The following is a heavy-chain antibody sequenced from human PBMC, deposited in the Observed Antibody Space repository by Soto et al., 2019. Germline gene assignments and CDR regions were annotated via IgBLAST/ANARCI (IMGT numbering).Heavy chain of an antibody. J-gene: IGHJ3*02. Sequence: PSETLSLTCAVYGGSVSGYYWSWIRQPPGKGLEWIGEINHSGSTNYNPSLKSRVTISVDTSKNQFSLKLSSVTAADTAVYYCSGGGDYEGGAFDIWGQGTMVTVSS. CDR1: GGSVSGYY. CDR3: SGGGDYEGGAFDI. V-gene: IGHV4-34*01. CDR2: INHSGST. D-gene: IGHD4-17*01.